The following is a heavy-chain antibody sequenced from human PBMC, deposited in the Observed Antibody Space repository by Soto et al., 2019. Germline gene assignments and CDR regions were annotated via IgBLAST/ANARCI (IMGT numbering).Heavy chain of an antibody. CDR2: IYPGDSDI. J-gene: IGHJ4*02. CDR3: ETRYSSQSYDY. Sequence: GESLKISCKGSGYKFTNYWIGWVRQMPGKGLEWMGIIYPGDSDIRYNPSFQGQVTISADKSISTAYLQWSSLKASHTAMYYCETRYSSQSYDYWCPGTLVTVSS. D-gene: IGHD6-13*01. V-gene: IGHV5-51*01. CDR1: GYKFTNYW.